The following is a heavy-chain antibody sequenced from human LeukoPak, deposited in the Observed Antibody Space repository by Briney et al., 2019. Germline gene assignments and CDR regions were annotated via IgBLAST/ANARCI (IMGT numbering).Heavy chain of an antibody. CDR3: ARARFCSGGTCYSYYHYYYMDV. CDR1: GFTFSSYS. V-gene: IGHV3-21*01. CDR2: ISSSSSYI. Sequence: GGSLRLSCAASGFTFSSYSMNWVRQAPGKGLEWVSSISSSSSYIYYADSVKGRFTISRDNSKNTLYLQMNSLSAEDTAVYYCARARFCSGGTCYSYYHYYYMDVWGKGTTVTVSS. D-gene: IGHD2-15*01. J-gene: IGHJ6*03.